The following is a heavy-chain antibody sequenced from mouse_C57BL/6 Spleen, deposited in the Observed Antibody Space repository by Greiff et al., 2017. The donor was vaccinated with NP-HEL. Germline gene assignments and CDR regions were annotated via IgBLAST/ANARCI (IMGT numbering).Heavy chain of an antibody. Sequence: VQLQQSGPELVKPGASVKIPCKASGYTFTDYNMDWVKQSHGKSLEWIGDINPNNGGTIYNQRFKGKATLTVDKSSSTAYMELRSLTSEDTSVYYCARQPSLGGPYFDSWGPGTTLTVSS. CDR3: ARQPSLGGPYFDS. J-gene: IGHJ2*01. D-gene: IGHD4-1*01. CDR1: GYTFTDYN. CDR2: INPNNGGT. V-gene: IGHV1-18*01.